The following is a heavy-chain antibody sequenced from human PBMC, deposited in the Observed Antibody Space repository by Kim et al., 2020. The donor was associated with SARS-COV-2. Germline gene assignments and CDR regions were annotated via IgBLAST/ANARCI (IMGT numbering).Heavy chain of an antibody. CDR2: IHHSGKT. D-gene: IGHD4-17*01. CDR1: GGSIRPHY. Sequence: SETLSLTCSVSGGSIRPHYWNWIRQSPGGGLEWIGYIHHSGKTRYNPSLKSRVTISVDTSKNHFSLTLTSVTAADTAIYFCARCNDYPKDFFDYWGQGAL. V-gene: IGHV4-59*11. J-gene: IGHJ4*02. CDR3: ARCNDYPKDFFDY.